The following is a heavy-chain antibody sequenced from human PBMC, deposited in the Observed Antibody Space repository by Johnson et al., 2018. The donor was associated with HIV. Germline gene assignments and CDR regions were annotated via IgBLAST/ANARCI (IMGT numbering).Heavy chain of an antibody. CDR1: GFTFSSYA. CDR2: IKSKTDGGTT. D-gene: IGHD3-22*01. V-gene: IGHV3-15*01. J-gene: IGHJ3*02. Sequence: VQLVESGGGVVQPGRSLRLSCAASGFTFSSYAMHWVRQAPGKGLEWVGRIKSKTDGGTTDYDAPVKGRFTISRDDSKNTLYLQMNSLKTEDTAVYYCTTLREYYYDSRSDAFDIWGQGTMVTVSS. CDR3: TTLREYYYDSRSDAFDI.